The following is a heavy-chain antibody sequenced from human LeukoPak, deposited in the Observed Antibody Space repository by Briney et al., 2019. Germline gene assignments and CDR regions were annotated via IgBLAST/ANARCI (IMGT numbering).Heavy chain of an antibody. J-gene: IGHJ4*02. CDR2: INPNSGGT. CDR1: GYTFTGYY. V-gene: IGHV1-2*02. CDR3: ARDQDIVVVPAVNQLFDY. Sequence: ASVKVSCKASGYTFTGYYMHWVRQAPGQGLEWMGWINPNSGGTNYAQKFQGRVTVTRDTSISTAYMELSRLRSDDTAVYYCARDQDIVVVPAVNQLFDYWGQGTLVTVSS. D-gene: IGHD2-2*01.